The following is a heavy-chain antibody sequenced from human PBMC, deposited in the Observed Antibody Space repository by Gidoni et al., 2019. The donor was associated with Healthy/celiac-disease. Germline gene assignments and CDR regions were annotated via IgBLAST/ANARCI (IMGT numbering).Heavy chain of an antibody. CDR1: GYSFTSSW. V-gene: IGHV5-10-1*01. CDR2: IDPSDSYT. CDR3: ARGSYVDTAMVDAFDI. J-gene: IGHJ3*02. Sequence: EVQLVQSGAEVKKPGESLRISCTASGYSFTSSWISWVRQMPGKGLEWMGRIDPSDSYTNYSPSFQGHVTISADKSISTAYLQWSSLKASDTAMYYCARGSYVDTAMVDAFDIWGQGTMVTVSS. D-gene: IGHD5-18*01.